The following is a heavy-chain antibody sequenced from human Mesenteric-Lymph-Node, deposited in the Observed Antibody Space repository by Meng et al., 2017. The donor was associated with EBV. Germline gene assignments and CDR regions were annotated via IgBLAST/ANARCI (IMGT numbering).Heavy chain of an antibody. CDR3: SRESWRAFDY. J-gene: IGHJ4*02. V-gene: IGHV6-1*01. CDR2: TYYRSKWYN. CDR1: GDMVSHTNVA. Sequence: GSGRWKPSQTLPRTSALCGDMVSHTNVAWNWIRQDPSRGLEWLGRTYYRSKWYNEYAQSVKGRITINPDTSKSEFSLQLNSVTPDDTAVYYCSRESWRAFDYWGQGTLVTVSS.